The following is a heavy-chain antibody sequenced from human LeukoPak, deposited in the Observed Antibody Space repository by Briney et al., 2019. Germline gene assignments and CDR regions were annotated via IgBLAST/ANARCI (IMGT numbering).Heavy chain of an antibody. V-gene: IGHV3-30*18. D-gene: IGHD2-15*01. CDR2: ISYDGSNK. CDR3: AKAHFSGGSCYFLGY. J-gene: IGHJ4*02. CDR1: GFTFSSYG. Sequence: GGSLRLSCAASGFTFSSYGMHWVRQAPGKGLEWVAVISYDGSNKYYADSVKGRFTISRDNSKNTLYLQMNSLRAEDTAVYYCAKAHFSGGSCYFLGYWGQGALVTVSS.